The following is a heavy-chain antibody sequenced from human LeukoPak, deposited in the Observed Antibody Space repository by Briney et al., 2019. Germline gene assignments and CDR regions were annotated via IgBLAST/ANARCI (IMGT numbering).Heavy chain of an antibody. Sequence: GGSLRLPCAASGFTFSSSAMSWVRQAPGKGLEWVAAISDTGRLSYCADSAKGRFTISRDNSKDTLYLQLSSLRPDDTAVYYCAKGAPSSSSIFDFWGPGTLVTVSS. D-gene: IGHD6-6*01. V-gene: IGHV3-23*01. CDR2: ISDTGRLS. J-gene: IGHJ4*02. CDR3: AKGAPSSSSIFDF. CDR1: GFTFSSSA.